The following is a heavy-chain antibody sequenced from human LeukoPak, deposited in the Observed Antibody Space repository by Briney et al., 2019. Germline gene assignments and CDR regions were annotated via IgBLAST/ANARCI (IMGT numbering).Heavy chain of an antibody. J-gene: IGHJ4*02. CDR1: GGTFSSYA. V-gene: IGHV1-18*01. Sequence: PRASVKVSCKASGGTFSSYAISWVRQAPGQGLEWMGWISAYNGNTNYAQKLQGRVTMTTDTSTSTAYMELRSLRSDDTAVYYCARDGDYATTKFDYWGQGTLVTVSS. D-gene: IGHD2-2*01. CDR2: ISAYNGNT. CDR3: ARDGDYATTKFDY.